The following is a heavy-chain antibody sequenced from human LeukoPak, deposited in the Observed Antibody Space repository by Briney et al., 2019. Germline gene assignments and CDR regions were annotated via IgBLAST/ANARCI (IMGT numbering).Heavy chain of an antibody. V-gene: IGHV1-24*01. CDR3: ATDLPLWFGGGGWFDP. CDR2: FDPEDGET. CDR1: GYTLTELS. Sequence: GASVKVSCKVSGYTLTELSMHWVRQAPGKGLEWMGGFDPEDGETIYAQKFQGRVTMTEDTSTDTAYMELSSLRSEDTAVYYCATDLPLWFGGGGWFDPWGQGTLVTVSS. J-gene: IGHJ5*02. D-gene: IGHD3-10*01.